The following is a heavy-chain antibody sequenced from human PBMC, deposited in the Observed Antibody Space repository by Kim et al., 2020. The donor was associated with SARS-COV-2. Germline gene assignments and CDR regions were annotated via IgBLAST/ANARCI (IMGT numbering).Heavy chain of an antibody. Sequence: GGSLRLSCAASGFTFSSYSMNWVRQAPGKGLEWVSSISSSSSYIYYADSVKGRFTISRDNAKNSLYLQMNSLRAEDTAVYYCARDREARYFGYGMDVWGQGTTVTVSS. J-gene: IGHJ6*02. V-gene: IGHV3-21*01. CDR1: GFTFSSYS. CDR3: ARDREARYFGYGMDV. CDR2: ISSSSSYI. D-gene: IGHD3-9*01.